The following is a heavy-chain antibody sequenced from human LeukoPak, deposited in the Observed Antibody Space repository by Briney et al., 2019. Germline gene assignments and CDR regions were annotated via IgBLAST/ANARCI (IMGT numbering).Heavy chain of an antibody. CDR2: IYSSGST. V-gene: IGHV4-4*07. CDR3: GRLYYYGSGTGWSDH. CDR1: GVSINSYY. D-gene: IGHD3-10*01. Sequence: SETLSLTCTVSGVSINSYYWSWVRQPAGKGLEWLGRIYSSGSTNYNPSLKRRVTMSVDTSKNQFSLKQSTVTAAGAAVYYSGRLYYYGSGTGWSDHWGQGTLVTVSS. J-gene: IGHJ5*02.